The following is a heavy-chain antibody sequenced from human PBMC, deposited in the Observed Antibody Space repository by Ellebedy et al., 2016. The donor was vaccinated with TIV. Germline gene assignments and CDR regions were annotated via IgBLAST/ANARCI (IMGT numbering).Heavy chain of an antibody. CDR2: INDRGST. Sequence: MPSETLSLTCAVYGGSFSGNYWSWIRQPPGKGLEWIGEINDRGSTNYNPSLKSRVTISVDTSKNKLSLKLTSVSAADTAVYYCARGALAILGVVTGYYGLDVWGQGTTVTVSS. V-gene: IGHV4-34*01. J-gene: IGHJ6*02. CDR1: GGSFSGNY. CDR3: ARGALAILGVVTGYYGLDV. D-gene: IGHD3-3*01.